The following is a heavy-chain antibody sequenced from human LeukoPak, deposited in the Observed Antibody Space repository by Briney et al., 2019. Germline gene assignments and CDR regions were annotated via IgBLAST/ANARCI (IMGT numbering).Heavy chain of an antibody. J-gene: IGHJ3*02. CDR3: ARIGDCYAFDI. Sequence: GGSLRLSCTASGFTFNNYNMNWVRQAPGKGPEWVSYITSTSSTIYYADSVKGRFTISRDNARNSLYLQMNSLRAEDTAVYYCARIGDCYAFDIWGQGIMVTVSS. D-gene: IGHD2-21*01. CDR2: ITSTSSTI. V-gene: IGHV3-48*04. CDR1: GFTFNNYN.